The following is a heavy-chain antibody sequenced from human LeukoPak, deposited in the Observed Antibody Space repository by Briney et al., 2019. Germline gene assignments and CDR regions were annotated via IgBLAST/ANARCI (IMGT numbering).Heavy chain of an antibody. D-gene: IGHD3-22*01. J-gene: IGHJ4*02. V-gene: IGHV4-34*01. CDR1: GFTFSNYA. CDR2: INHSGST. CDR3: ARAAYYYDSRGSSRAYNY. Sequence: GSLRLSCAASGFTFSNYAIRWVRQPPGKGLEWIGEINHSGSTNYNPSLKSRVTISVDTSKNQFSLKLSSVTAADTAVYYCARAAYYYDSRGSSRAYNYWGQGTLVTVSS.